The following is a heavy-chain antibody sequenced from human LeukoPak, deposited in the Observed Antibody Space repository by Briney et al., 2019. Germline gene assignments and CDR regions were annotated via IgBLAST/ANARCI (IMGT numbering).Heavy chain of an antibody. CDR2: VSYDGRHQ. V-gene: IGHV3-30*18. CDR3: AKEKYNWNDYFDY. D-gene: IGHD1-1*01. Sequence: GRSLRLSCAASGFTFSSNGIHWVRQAPGEGLEWVAVVSYDGRHQYYAGSVKGRFTISRDNSKNIAYLQMNSLRPEDTAVYHCAKEKYNWNDYFDYWGQGTLVTVSS. CDR1: GFTFSSNG. J-gene: IGHJ4*02.